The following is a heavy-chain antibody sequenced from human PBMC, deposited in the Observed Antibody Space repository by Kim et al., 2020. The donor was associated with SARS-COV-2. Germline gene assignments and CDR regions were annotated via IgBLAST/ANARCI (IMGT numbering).Heavy chain of an antibody. D-gene: IGHD6-19*01. CDR2: IWYDGSNK. CDR1: GFTFSSYG. J-gene: IGHJ3*02. CDR3: ARPPIRYSSGSDAFDI. Sequence: GGSLRLSCAASGFTFSSYGMHWVRQAPGKGLEWVAVIWYDGSNKYYADSVKGRFTISRDNSKNTLYLQMNSLRVEDTAVYYCARPPIRYSSGSDAFDIWGRGTMVTVSS. V-gene: IGHV3-33*01.